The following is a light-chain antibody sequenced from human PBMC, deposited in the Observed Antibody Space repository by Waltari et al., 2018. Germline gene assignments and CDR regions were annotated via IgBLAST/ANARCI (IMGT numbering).Light chain of an antibody. Sequence: DTQLTQSPSTLSASIGDRVTITFRASQNIHNWLAWYQQRPGKAPNLLIYKASNLETGVPSRFSGSGSGTEFTLTISTLQPDDFATYYCQQYNTYPYSFGQGTKLEIK. J-gene: IGKJ2*03. V-gene: IGKV1-5*03. CDR1: QNIHNW. CDR2: KAS. CDR3: QQYNTYPYS.